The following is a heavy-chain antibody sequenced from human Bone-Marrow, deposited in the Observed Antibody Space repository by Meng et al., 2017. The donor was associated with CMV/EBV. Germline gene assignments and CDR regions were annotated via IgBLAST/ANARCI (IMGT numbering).Heavy chain of an antibody. CDR3: ARGGYCSSISCYAGAGDYYGMDV. CDR1: GFTFSSYG. CDR2: INWSGVRT. Sequence: GESLKISCAASGFTFSSYGMSWVRQAPGKGLEWVSGINWSGVRTGYADSVKGRFTISRDNAKNSLYLQMNSLRAEDTALYYCARGGYCSSISCYAGAGDYYGMDVWGQGTTVTVSS. V-gene: IGHV3-20*04. D-gene: IGHD2-2*01. J-gene: IGHJ6*02.